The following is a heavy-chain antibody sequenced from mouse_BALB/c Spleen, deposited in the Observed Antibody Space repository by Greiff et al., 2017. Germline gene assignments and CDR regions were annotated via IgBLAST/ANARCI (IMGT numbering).Heavy chain of an antibody. D-gene: IGHD1-1*01. Sequence: EVQLQQSGPELVKPGASVKISCKASGYSFTGYFMNWVMQSHGKSLEWIGRINPYNGDTFYNQKFKGKATLTVDKSSSTAHMELRSLASEDSAVYYCARGDYYGSSFHWYFDVWGAGTTVTVSS. CDR1: GYSFTGYF. CDR3: ARGDYYGSSFHWYFDV. CDR2: INPYNGDT. V-gene: IGHV1-20*02. J-gene: IGHJ1*01.